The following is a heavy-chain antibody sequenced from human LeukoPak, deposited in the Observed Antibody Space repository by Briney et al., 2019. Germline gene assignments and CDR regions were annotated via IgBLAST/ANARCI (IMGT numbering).Heavy chain of an antibody. V-gene: IGHV3-9*01. Sequence: GGSLRLSCAASGFTFSSYSMNWVRQAPGKGLEWVSGISWNSGSIGYADSVKGRFTISRDNAKNSLYLQMNSLRAEDTALYYCAKDADYYDSSGPFDYWGQGTLVTVSS. J-gene: IGHJ4*02. CDR3: AKDADYYDSSGPFDY. CDR2: ISWNSGSI. CDR1: GFTFSSYS. D-gene: IGHD3-22*01.